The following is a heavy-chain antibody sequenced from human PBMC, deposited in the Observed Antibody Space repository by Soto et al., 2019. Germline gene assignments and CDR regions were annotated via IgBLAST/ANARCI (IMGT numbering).Heavy chain of an antibody. D-gene: IGHD2-15*01. CDR3: ARDWKFGNCGDP. CDR2: INAGNGNT. CDR1: GYTFTSYA. J-gene: IGHJ5*02. Sequence: ASVKVFCKASGYTFTSYAMHWVRQAPGQRLEWMGWINAGNGNTKYSQKFQGRVTITRDTSASTAYMELSSLRSEDTAVYYCARDWKFGNCGDPWGQGTLVTVSS. V-gene: IGHV1-3*01.